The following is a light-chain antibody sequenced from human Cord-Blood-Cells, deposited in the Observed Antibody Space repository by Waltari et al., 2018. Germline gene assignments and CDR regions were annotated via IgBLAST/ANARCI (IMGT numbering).Light chain of an antibody. V-gene: IGLV2-23*01. Sequence: QSALTQPASVSGSPGQSITISCTGTSSDVGSYNLVPWYQQHPGKAPKLMIYEGSKRPSGVSNRFSGSKSGNTASLTISGRQGEDEADYYCCSYAGSWVFGGGTKLTVL. CDR1: SSDVGSYNL. CDR2: EGS. J-gene: IGLJ3*02. CDR3: CSYAGSWV.